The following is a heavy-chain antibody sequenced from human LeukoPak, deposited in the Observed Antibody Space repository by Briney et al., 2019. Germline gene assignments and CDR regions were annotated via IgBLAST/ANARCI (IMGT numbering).Heavy chain of an antibody. CDR2: ISWDGGST. V-gene: IGHV3-43*01. J-gene: IGHJ6*02. CDR1: GFTFDDYT. CDR3: AKDSGYEYSSSSLFGHGMDV. Sequence: GGSLRLSCEASGFTFDDYTMHWVRQAPGKGLEWVSLISWDGGSTYYADSVKGRFTISRDNSKNSLYLQMNSLRTEDTALYYCAKDSGYEYSSSSLFGHGMDVWGQGTTVTVSS. D-gene: IGHD6-6*01.